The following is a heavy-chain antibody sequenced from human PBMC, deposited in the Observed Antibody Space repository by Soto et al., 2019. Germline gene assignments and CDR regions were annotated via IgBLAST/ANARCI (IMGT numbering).Heavy chain of an antibody. CDR1: GGSFSGYY. Sequence: QVQLQQWGAGLLKPSETLSLTCAVYGGSFSGYYWTWIRQSPEKGLEWIGEVNHIGTTYYNPSLTTRVTISVHTPKNQFSLMMSSVTAADTAVYYCAGGIGYCSSNHCYSSRRLRFHSWGQGTLVTVSS. J-gene: IGHJ4*02. CDR3: AGGIGYCSSNHCYSSRRLRFHS. CDR2: VNHIGTT. V-gene: IGHV4-34*01. D-gene: IGHD2-2*01.